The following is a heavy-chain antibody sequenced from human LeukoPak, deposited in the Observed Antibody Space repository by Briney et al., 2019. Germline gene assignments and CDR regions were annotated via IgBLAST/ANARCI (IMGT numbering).Heavy chain of an antibody. J-gene: IGHJ6*02. CDR2: SWSHTNNN. Sequence: RSGGSLRLSCAAAGFTFSSYWMHWVRQAPGKGLEWVAVSWSHTNNNNYVDSVKGRFTISRDNFKNMLYLQMNSLRAEDTAVYYCASLHGVIGGKEGGVDGWGLGTTVIISS. CDR3: ASLHGVIGGKEGGVDG. CDR1: GFTFSSYW. D-gene: IGHD4-23*01. V-gene: IGHV3-33*08.